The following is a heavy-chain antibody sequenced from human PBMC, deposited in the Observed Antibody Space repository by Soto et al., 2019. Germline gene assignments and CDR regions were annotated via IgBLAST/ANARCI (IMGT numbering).Heavy chain of an antibody. J-gene: IGHJ4*02. D-gene: IGHD3-3*01. CDR1: GFSFSSYS. CDR3: AGSYDMWSGYDY. Sequence: GGSLRLSCAASGFSFSSYSMNWVRQAPGKGLEWVSCISGSSSYIYYADSVKGRFTISRDNAKKSVYLQMNSLRAEDTAVYYCAGSYDMWSGYDYWGQGTPVTVS. CDR2: ISGSSSYI. V-gene: IGHV3-21*01.